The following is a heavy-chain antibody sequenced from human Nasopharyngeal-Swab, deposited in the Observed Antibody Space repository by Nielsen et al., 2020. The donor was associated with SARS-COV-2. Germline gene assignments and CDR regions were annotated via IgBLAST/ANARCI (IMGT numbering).Heavy chain of an antibody. Sequence: SETLSLTCAVYGGSFSGYYWSWIRQSPGKGLEWIGEINHSGSTNYNPSLKSRVTISVDTSKNQFSLKLSSVTAADTAVYYCARGRYSSSWYGLIWYFDLWGRGTLVTVSS. J-gene: IGHJ2*01. CDR2: INHSGST. V-gene: IGHV4-34*01. CDR3: ARGRYSSSWYGLIWYFDL. CDR1: GGSFSGYY. D-gene: IGHD6-13*01.